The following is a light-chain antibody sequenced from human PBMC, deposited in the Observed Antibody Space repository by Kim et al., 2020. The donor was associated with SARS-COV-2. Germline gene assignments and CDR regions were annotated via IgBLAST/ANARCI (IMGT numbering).Light chain of an antibody. J-gene: IGKJ1*01. CDR3: QQYNSGPERT. CDR1: QCVSSN. Sequence: SPGERATLSCRASQCVSSNLAWWQQKTGRAARILLNGASTRATGSTAWMSGSRAGRAFTLPISSLQAEDFAVYYCQQYNSGPERTFGQGTKVDIK. CDR2: GAS. V-gene: IGKV3-15*01.